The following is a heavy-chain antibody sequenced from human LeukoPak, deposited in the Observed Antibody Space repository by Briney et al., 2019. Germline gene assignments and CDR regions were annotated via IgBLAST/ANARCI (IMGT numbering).Heavy chain of an antibody. D-gene: IGHD3-10*01. J-gene: IGHJ4*02. CDR1: GFTFSRYS. V-gene: IGHV3-48*01. CDR2: ISSSSSTI. CDR3: AKGTKDYYGSGSFYLSRDHFISR. Sequence: GGSLRLSCEASGFTFSRYSMNWVRQAPGKGLEWLSYISSSSSTIEYADSVKGRFTISRDNAKNSLYLQMNSLRAEDTAVYYCAKGTKDYYGSGSFYLSRDHFISRWGQGTLVTVSS.